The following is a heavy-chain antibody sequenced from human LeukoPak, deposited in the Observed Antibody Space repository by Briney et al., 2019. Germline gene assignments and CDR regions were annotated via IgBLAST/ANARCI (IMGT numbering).Heavy chain of an antibody. J-gene: IGHJ6*03. V-gene: IGHV1-2*02. CDR3: ARDLGGYPFFMDV. CDR1: GYTFTGYY. CDR2: INPNSGGT. Sequence: GASVKVSCKASGYTFTGYYIHWVRQAPGQGLEWMGWINPNSGGTNYAQKFQGRVTMTRDTSISTAYMELSRLRSDDTAVYYCARDLGGYPFFMDVWGRGTTVIVSS. D-gene: IGHD2-15*01.